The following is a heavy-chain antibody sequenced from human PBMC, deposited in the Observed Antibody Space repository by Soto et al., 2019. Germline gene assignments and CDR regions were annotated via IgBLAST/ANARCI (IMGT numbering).Heavy chain of an antibody. V-gene: IGHV3-23*01. CDR1: GFTFSSYS. Sequence: QAGGSLRLSXAASGFTFSSYSMSWVRQAPGKGLEWVSGFRSSGDGGTTYYADSVKGRFTISRDNSKNTLFLQMNSLRAEDTAIYYCAKKVNSGPGSQYFDYWGQGTLVTVSS. CDR2: FRSSGDGGTT. J-gene: IGHJ4*02. CDR3: AKKVNSGPGSQYFDY. D-gene: IGHD3-10*01.